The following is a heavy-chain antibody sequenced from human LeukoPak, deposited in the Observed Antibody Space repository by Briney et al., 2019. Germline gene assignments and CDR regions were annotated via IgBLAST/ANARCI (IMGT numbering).Heavy chain of an antibody. V-gene: IGHV4-34*01. CDR1: GGSFSGYY. CDR3: ARTDYYDSSGYYYVRPRGTRWFDP. J-gene: IGHJ5*02. CDR2: INHSGST. D-gene: IGHD3-22*01. Sequence: SETLSLTCAVYGGSFSGYYWSWSRQPPGKGLEWMGEINHSGSTNYNPSPKSRVTISVDTSKNQSSLKLSSVTAADTAVYYCARTDYYDSSGYYYVRPRGTRWFDPWGQGTLVTVSS.